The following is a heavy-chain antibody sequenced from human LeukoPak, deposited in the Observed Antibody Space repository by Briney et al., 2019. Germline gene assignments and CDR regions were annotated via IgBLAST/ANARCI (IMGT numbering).Heavy chain of an antibody. D-gene: IGHD3-3*02. CDR3: ARDRIFGVVSDPSPGGY. Sequence: SVKVSCKASGGTFSSYAISWVRQAPGQGLEWMGGIIPIFGTANYAQKFQGRVTITTDESTSTAYMELSSLRSEDTAVYYCARDRIFGVVSDPSPGGYWGQGTLVTVSS. CDR2: IIPIFGTA. J-gene: IGHJ4*02. V-gene: IGHV1-69*05. CDR1: GGTFSSYA.